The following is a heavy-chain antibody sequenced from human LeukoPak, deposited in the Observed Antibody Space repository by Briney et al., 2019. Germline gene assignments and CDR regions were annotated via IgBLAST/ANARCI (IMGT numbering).Heavy chain of an antibody. Sequence: GGSLRLSCAASGFTFSSYEMSWVRQAPGKGLEWVANIKQDGSEKYYVDSVKGRFTISRDNAKNSLYLQMNSLRAEDTAVYYCARQVDMGYWGQGTLVTVSS. CDR2: IKQDGSEK. CDR3: ARQVDMGY. J-gene: IGHJ4*02. V-gene: IGHV3-7*01. D-gene: IGHD3-9*01. CDR1: GFTFSSYE.